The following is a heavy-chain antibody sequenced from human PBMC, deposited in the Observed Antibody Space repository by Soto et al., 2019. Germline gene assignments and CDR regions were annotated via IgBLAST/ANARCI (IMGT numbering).Heavy chain of an antibody. J-gene: IGHJ4*02. CDR1: GFTFSSYA. V-gene: IGHV3-64*01. CDR2: ISSNGGST. CDR3: ARTPTQLRFLEWLLYPNFYYFDY. Sequence: GGSLRLSCAASGFTFSSYAMHWVRQAPGKGLEYVSAISSNGGSTYYANSVKGRFTISRDNSKNTLYLQMGSLRAEDMAVYYCARTPTQLRFLEWLLYPNFYYFDYWGQGTLVTVSS. D-gene: IGHD3-3*01.